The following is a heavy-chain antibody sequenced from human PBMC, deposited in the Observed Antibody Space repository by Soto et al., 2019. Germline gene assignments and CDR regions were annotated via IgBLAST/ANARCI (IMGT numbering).Heavy chain of an antibody. Sequence: PGGSLRLSCAASGFTFSSYGMHWVRQAPGKGLEWVAVISYDGSNKYYADSVKGRFTISRDNSKNTLYLQMNSLRAEDTAVYYCAKDLSYEGATISYYYYGMDVWGQGTTVTVSS. CDR1: GFTFSSYG. V-gene: IGHV3-30*18. CDR2: ISYDGSNK. J-gene: IGHJ6*02. D-gene: IGHD1-26*01. CDR3: AKDLSYEGATISYYYYGMDV.